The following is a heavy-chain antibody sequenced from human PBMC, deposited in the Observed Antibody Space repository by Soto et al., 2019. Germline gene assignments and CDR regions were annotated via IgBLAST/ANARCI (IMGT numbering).Heavy chain of an antibody. J-gene: IGHJ6*02. D-gene: IGHD3-22*01. CDR3: ARLDYYDSSGAARDYYYYGMDV. CDR2: IYPGDSDT. V-gene: IGHV5-51*01. Sequence: GESVKIACNGSRYSFTSYWIGWVRHMPGKGLEWMGIIYPGDSDTRYSPSFQGQVTISADKSISTAYLQWSSLKASYTAMYYCARLDYYDSSGAARDYYYYGMDVWGQGTTVTVSS. CDR1: RYSFTSYW.